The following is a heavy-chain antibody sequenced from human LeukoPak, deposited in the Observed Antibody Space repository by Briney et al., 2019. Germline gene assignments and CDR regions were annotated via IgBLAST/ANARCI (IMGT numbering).Heavy chain of an antibody. CDR2: VRNKANGGTT. CDR3: ARGTFYDIFTGYTFDY. CDR1: GFTFGDYA. J-gene: IGHJ4*02. D-gene: IGHD3-9*01. V-gene: IGHV3-49*04. Sequence: PGRSLRLSCTTSGFTFGDYAMSWVRQAPGKGRKGLAFVRNKANGGTTDYAASVKGRFTISRDDSKSIAYLQMNSLKTEDTAMYYCARGTFYDIFTGYTFDYWGQGTLVTVSS.